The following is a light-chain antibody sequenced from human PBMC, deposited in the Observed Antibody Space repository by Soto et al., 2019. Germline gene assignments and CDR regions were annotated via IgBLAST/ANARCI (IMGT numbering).Light chain of an antibody. J-gene: IGKJ4*01. Sequence: DIQMTQSPSTLSASVGDTVTITCRASQSIRTCLAWHQQKPEKAPKLLIFDASSLESGVPSRFSGSGSGTEFTLTISSLQPADFATYYCQQYDTTPLTFGGGTKVEI. CDR3: QQYDTTPLT. V-gene: IGKV1-5*01. CDR2: DAS. CDR1: QSIRTC.